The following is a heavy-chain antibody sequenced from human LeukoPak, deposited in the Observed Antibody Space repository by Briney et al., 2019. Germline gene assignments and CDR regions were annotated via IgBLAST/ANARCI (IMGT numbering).Heavy chain of an antibody. J-gene: IGHJ6*03. CDR3: ARDHRPEIQYYYMDV. D-gene: IGHD1-14*01. V-gene: IGHV3-33*08. CDR2: LLYDGNTK. Sequence: GGSLRLSCAASGFTFSSYAMHWVRQAPGKGLEWVAALLYDGNTKHYADSVRGRFTISRDISKNTFYLQMNSLTAEDTAVYYCARDHRPEIQYYYMDVWGKGTTVAASS. CDR1: GFTFSSYA.